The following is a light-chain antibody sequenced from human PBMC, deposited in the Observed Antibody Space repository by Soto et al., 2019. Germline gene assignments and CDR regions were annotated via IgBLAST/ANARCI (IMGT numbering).Light chain of an antibody. CDR2: ESS. CDR3: QQSDSLPLT. Sequence: DIQMTQSPSSLSASVGDRVTITCQASQDISNYLSWYQQRPGKAPKLLIYESSTLETGAPSRFSGGGSGTHFTFTISSLQPEDIATYYCQQSDSLPLTFGGGTKVDIK. J-gene: IGKJ4*01. V-gene: IGKV1-33*01. CDR1: QDISNY.